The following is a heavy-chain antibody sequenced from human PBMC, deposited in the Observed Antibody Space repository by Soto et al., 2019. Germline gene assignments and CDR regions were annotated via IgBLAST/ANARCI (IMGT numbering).Heavy chain of an antibody. CDR2: ISSSSSYI. D-gene: IGHD2-2*01. CDR1: GFTFSSYS. J-gene: IGHJ6*03. Sequence: VQLVESGGGLVKPGGSLRLSCVASGFTFSSYSMNWVRQAPGKGLEWVSSISSSSSYIYYADSVKGRFTISRDNAKNSLYLQMNSLRAEDTAVYYCARDGCSSTSCYPHYYYYYMDVWGKGTTVTVSS. V-gene: IGHV3-21*01. CDR3: ARDGCSSTSCYPHYYYYYMDV.